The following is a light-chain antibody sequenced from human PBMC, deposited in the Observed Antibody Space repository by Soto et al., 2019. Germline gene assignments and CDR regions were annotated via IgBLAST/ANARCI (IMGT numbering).Light chain of an antibody. Sequence: EIVLTQSPGTLSLSPGERATLSCRASQSVSSSYLAWYQQKLGQAPRLLIYDASSRATGIPDRFSGSGSGTDFTLTISRLEPEDFAVYYCQQYADSPITFGPGTKVDV. J-gene: IGKJ3*01. CDR1: QSVSSSY. CDR3: QQYADSPIT. CDR2: DAS. V-gene: IGKV3-20*01.